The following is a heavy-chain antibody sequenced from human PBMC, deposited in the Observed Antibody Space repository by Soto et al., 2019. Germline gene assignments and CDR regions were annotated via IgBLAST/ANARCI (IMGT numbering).Heavy chain of an antibody. V-gene: IGHV4-34*01. CDR3: ARAYGGDVFDY. D-gene: IGHD2-21*01. CDR1: GRSFSGYY. Sequence: QVQLQQWGAGLLKPSETLSLTCAVYGRSFSGYYWSWIRQPPGKGLEWIGEINHSGSTNYNPSLKRXVTISVDTSKNHFSLKLSSLTAADTAVYYCARAYGGDVFDYWGQGTLVTVSS. CDR2: INHSGST. J-gene: IGHJ4*02.